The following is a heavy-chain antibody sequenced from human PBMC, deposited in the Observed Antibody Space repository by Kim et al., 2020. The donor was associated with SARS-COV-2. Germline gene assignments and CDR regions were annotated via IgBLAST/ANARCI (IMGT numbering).Heavy chain of an antibody. J-gene: IGHJ4*02. V-gene: IGHV3-20*01. D-gene: IGHD6-13*01. CDR3: ARLSEQLGPNDY. Sequence: YADSVKGRFTISRDKAKNSLILQMNRLRAEDTALYNCARLSEQLGPNDYWGQGTLVTVSS.